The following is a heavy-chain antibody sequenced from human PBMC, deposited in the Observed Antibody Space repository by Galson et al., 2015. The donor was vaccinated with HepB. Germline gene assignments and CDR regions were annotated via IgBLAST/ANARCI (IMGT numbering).Heavy chain of an antibody. CDR3: STTGDIAVAGTRNYYYYGMDV. D-gene: IGHD6-19*01. J-gene: IGHJ6*02. Sequence: SLRLSCAASGFTVSSNYMRWVRQAPGKGLEWVSVIYNGGSTYYAESVKGRFTISRDNSKNTLYLQMNSLRAEETAVYYCSTTGDIAVAGTRNYYYYGMDVWGQGTTVTVSS. CDR2: IYNGGST. V-gene: IGHV3-66*01. CDR1: GFTVSSNY.